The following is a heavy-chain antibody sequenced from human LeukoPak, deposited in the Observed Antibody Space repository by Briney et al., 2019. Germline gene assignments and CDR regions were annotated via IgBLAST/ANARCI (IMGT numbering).Heavy chain of an antibody. D-gene: IGHD3-10*01. J-gene: IGHJ3*02. Sequence: RSSETLSLTCTVSGGSISSYYGGWIRQPPGKGLEWSGYIYYSGSTNYTPSLKSRVHISVHPPQNRISLKLSYVTAADTAVYYCARGREYVVLWFGESMGGNAFDIWGQGTMVTVSS. V-gene: IGHV4-59*08. CDR3: ARGREYVVLWFGESMGGNAFDI. CDR1: GGSISSYY. CDR2: IYYSGST.